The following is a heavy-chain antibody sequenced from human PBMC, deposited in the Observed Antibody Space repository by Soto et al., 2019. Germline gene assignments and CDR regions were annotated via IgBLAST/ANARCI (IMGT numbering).Heavy chain of an antibody. V-gene: IGHV1-69*01. D-gene: IGHD3-10*01. CDR1: GGIFSTYA. CDR3: ARDRDDYDSGNYYNRSDF. J-gene: IGHJ4*02. CDR2: IIPIFGTP. Sequence: QVQLVQSGAEVKKPGSSVKVSCKASGGIFSTYAISWLRQAPGQGLAGMGGIIPIFGTPNYAQRFQGRVTITADESTSTAYMQQSRLRSEDTSVYYCARDRDDYDSGNYYNRSDFGGQGTLVTVSS.